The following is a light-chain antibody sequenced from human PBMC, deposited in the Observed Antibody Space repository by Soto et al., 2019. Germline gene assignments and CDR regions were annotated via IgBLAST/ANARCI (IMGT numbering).Light chain of an antibody. J-gene: IGKJ1*01. CDR1: QSVGSN. V-gene: IGKV3-15*01. Sequence: EIVMTQSPATLSVSPGERATLSCRASQSVGSNLAWYQQKPGQAPRLLIYGASTRATGIPARFSGSGSGTEFTLTISSRRSEDFAIYFCQQYNNWPPDRTFGQGTKVEIK. CDR3: QQYNNWPPDRT. CDR2: GAS.